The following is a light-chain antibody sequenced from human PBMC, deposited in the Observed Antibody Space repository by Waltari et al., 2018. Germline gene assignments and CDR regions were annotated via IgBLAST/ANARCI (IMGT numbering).Light chain of an antibody. Sequence: DIQMTQSPSPLAASVGDRGTITCRASQDIYKFLAWFRQKPGKAPESLIYGASSLQSGVPSRFSGSGSGTDFTLTISSLQPEDFASYYCQQYKTFPLTFGGGTKVEIK. CDR3: QQYKTFPLT. CDR2: GAS. J-gene: IGKJ4*01. V-gene: IGKV1-16*01. CDR1: QDIYKF.